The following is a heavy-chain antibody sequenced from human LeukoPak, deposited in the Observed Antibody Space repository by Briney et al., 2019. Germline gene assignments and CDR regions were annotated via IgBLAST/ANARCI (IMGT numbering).Heavy chain of an antibody. V-gene: IGHV4-59*01. D-gene: IGHD2-8*01. CDR2: IYYSGST. J-gene: IGHJ6*03. CDR3: GXXXXXXXXXXXXXXXXXXPLIYYYYYMDV. Sequence: PSESLSLTCTVSGGSISSYYWSWIRQPPGKGLEWIGYIYYSGSTNYNPSLKSRVTISVDTSKNQFSLKLSSVTAADTAVYYCGXXXXXXXXXXXXXXXXXXPLIYYYYYMDVWGKGTTVTVSS. CDR1: GGSISSYY.